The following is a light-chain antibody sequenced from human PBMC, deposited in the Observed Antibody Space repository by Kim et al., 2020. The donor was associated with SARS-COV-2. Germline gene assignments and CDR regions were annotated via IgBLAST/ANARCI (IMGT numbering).Light chain of an antibody. J-gene: IGLJ1*01. CDR2: GKN. CDR1: SLRSYY. Sequence: SSELTQDPAVSVALGQTVRITCQGDSLRSYYASWYQQKPGQAPVLVIYGKNNRPSGIPDRFSGSSSGNTASLTITGAQAEDEADYYCNSRDSSGNHLRNVFGTGTKVTVL. CDR3: NSRDSSGNHLRNV. V-gene: IGLV3-19*01.